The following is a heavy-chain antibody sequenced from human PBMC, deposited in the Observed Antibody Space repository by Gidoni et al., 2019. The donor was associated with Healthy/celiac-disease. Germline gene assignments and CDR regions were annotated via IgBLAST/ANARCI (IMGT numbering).Heavy chain of an antibody. CDR1: GGTFSRYA. Sequence: QVQLVQSGAEVKKPGSSVKVSCKASGGTFSRYAIGWVRQAPGQGLEWMGGIIPIFGTANYAQKFQGRVTITADESTSTAYMELSSLRSEDTAVYYCAREGYCSGGSCYPAYGMDVWGQGTTVTVSS. CDR2: IIPIFGTA. CDR3: AREGYCSGGSCYPAYGMDV. D-gene: IGHD2-15*01. V-gene: IGHV1-69*01. J-gene: IGHJ6*02.